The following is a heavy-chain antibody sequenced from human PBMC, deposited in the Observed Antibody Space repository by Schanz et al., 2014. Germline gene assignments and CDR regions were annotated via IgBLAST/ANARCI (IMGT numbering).Heavy chain of an antibody. CDR3: AKIRYDSSGYYLPYYGMDV. CDR2: IGGTGDST. Sequence: VQLVESGGGLVKPGGSLRLSCAASGFTFSIYAMSWVRQAPGKGLEWVSSIGGTGDSTYYADSVKGRFIIPRDNSKNTLYLQMNSLRAEDTAVYYCAKIRYDSSGYYLPYYGMDVWGQGTTVIVSS. D-gene: IGHD3-22*01. J-gene: IGHJ6*02. V-gene: IGHV3-23*04. CDR1: GFTFSIYA.